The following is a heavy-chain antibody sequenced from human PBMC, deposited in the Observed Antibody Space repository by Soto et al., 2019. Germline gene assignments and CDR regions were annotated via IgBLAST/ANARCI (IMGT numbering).Heavy chain of an antibody. V-gene: IGHV3-33*01. J-gene: IGHJ4*02. D-gene: IGHD5-18*01. CDR2: IWYDGSNK. CDR3: ARGRRGIQLWSEFDY. Sequence: PGGSLRLSCAASGFTFSSYGMHWVRQAPGKGLEWVAVIWYDGSNKYYADSVKGRFTISRDNSKNTLYLQMNSLRAEDTAVYYCARGRRGIQLWSEFDYWGQGTLVTVSS. CDR1: GFTFSSYG.